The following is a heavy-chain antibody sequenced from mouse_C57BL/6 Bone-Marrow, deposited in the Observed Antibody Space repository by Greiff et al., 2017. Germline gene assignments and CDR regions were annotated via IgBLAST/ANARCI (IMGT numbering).Heavy chain of an antibody. CDR1: GYTFTSYW. V-gene: IGHV1-52*01. D-gene: IGHD2-2*01. Sequence: QVQLKQPGAELVRPGSSVKLSCKASGYTFTSYWMHWVKQRPIQGLEWIGNIDPSDSETHYNQKFKDKATLTVDKSSSTAYMQLSSLTSEDSAVYYCARNYGYGWFAYWGQGTLVTVSA. CDR3: ARNYGYGWFAY. CDR2: IDPSDSET. J-gene: IGHJ3*01.